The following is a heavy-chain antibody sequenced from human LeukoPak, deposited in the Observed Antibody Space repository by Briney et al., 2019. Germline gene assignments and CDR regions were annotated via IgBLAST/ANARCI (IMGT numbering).Heavy chain of an antibody. CDR1: GYTFTSYY. V-gene: IGHV1-46*01. CDR2: INPSGGST. CDR3: ARDYSGEWEQLTGWWFDP. Sequence: ASVKVSCKASGYTFTSYYMHWVRQAPGQGLEWMGIINPSGGSTSYAQKFQGRLTVTRDMSTRTVYMELSDLRPEDTAVYYCARDYSGEWEQLTGWWFDPWGQGTLVIVSS. J-gene: IGHJ5*02. D-gene: IGHD1-26*01.